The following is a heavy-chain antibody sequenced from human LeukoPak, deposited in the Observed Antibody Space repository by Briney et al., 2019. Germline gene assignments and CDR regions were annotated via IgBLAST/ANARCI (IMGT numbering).Heavy chain of an antibody. CDR2: INQDGSEN. D-gene: IGHD6-19*01. J-gene: IGHJ6*02. V-gene: IGHV3-7*01. Sequence: GGSLRLSCAASGFTVGLYWMSWVRRAPGKGLEWVANINQDGSENYSVDSVKGRFTISRDNAKSSLYLQMNSLRVEDTAVYYCARKPQWLSYSMDVWGQGTTVTVSS. CDR3: ARKPQWLSYSMDV. CDR1: GFTVGLYW.